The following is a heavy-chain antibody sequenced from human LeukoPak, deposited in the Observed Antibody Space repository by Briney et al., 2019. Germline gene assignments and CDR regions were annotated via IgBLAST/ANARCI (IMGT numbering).Heavy chain of an antibody. D-gene: IGHD2-2*01. CDR3: ARADSRIVVVPAAMSRRSWFDP. J-gene: IGHJ5*02. CDR1: GYTFTGYY. Sequence: ASVTVSCKASGYTFTGYYMHWVRQAPGQGLEWMGWINPNSGGTNYAQKFQGRVTMTRDTSISTAYMELSRLRSDDTAVYYCARADSRIVVVPAAMSRRSWFDPWGQGTLVTVSS. V-gene: IGHV1-2*02. CDR2: INPNSGGT.